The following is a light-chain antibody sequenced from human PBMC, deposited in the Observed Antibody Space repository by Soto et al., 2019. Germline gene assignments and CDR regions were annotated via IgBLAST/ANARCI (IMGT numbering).Light chain of an antibody. Sequence: IVMAQSPSTLSVSPGERATLSCRASQSVSTNLAWYQHKPGQAPRLLIFDAVTRATGTATRFSASGSGTEFTLTISSLQSEDVAVYFCQQYNIWPLTFGGGTKVEI. V-gene: IGKV3-15*01. CDR1: QSVSTN. CDR3: QQYNIWPLT. J-gene: IGKJ4*01. CDR2: DAV.